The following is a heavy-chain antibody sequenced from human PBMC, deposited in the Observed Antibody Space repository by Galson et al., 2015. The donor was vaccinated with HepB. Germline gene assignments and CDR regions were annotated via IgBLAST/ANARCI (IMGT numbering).Heavy chain of an antibody. D-gene: IGHD2-15*01. CDR1: GFTLSSYA. CDR2: INSNDGST. V-gene: IGHV3-23*01. J-gene: IGHJ3*01. CDR3: ATIVKG. Sequence: SLRLSCAASGFTLSSYAMSWSWVRQAPGKGLEWVSYINSNDGSTFYADSVKGRFSISRDNSENALYLQMDSLRAEDTAVYYCATIVKGWGQGTMVAVSS.